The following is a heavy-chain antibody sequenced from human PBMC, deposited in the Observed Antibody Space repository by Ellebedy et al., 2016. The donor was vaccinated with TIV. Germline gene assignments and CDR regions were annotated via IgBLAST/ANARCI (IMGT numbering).Heavy chain of an antibody. CDR2: IYPKSGGT. CDR3: AKIHNTLSPAVFGYFQQ. CDR1: GYTFSDYY. Sequence: AASVKVSCKASGYTFSDYYIHWIRQAPGQGLEWMGWIYPKSGGTNYAQKFQGRVAMTRDTSVNTTYMEPSRLRSDDTAVYYCAKIHNTLSPAVFGYFQQWGQGTLVTVSS. V-gene: IGHV1-2*02. D-gene: IGHD3-10*02. J-gene: IGHJ1*01.